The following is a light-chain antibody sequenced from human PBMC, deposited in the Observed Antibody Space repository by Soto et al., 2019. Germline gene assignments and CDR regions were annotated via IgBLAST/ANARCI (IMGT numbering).Light chain of an antibody. J-gene: IGKJ3*01. Sequence: EILMTQSPATLSVSPGERATLSCRASQSLSRNLAWYQQKPGQAPRLLIYGASTRASGIPARFSGVGSGTEFTLTISSLQSEDYALYYCQHYNDWPPAFTLGPGTKVDL. CDR1: QSLSRN. CDR2: GAS. V-gene: IGKV3-15*01. CDR3: QHYNDWPPAFT.